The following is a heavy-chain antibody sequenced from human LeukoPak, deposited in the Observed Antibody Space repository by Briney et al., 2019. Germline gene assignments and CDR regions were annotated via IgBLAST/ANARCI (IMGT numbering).Heavy chain of an antibody. CDR2: INPNSGGT. CDR3: GRGDKTFDP. V-gene: IGHV1-2*02. Sequence: ASVKVSCKASGYTFTRYYIHWVRQAPGQVLEWMGWINPNSGGTNYAQKFQGRVTMTRDTSISTAYMELNSLISDDTAVYYCGRGDKTFDPWGQGTLVTVSS. CDR1: GYTFTRYY. J-gene: IGHJ5*02.